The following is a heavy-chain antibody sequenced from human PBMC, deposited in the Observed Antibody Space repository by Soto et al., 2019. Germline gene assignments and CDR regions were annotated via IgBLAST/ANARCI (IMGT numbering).Heavy chain of an antibody. Sequence: ASVKVSCKVSGYTLTELSMHWVRQAPGKGLEWMGGFDPEDGETIYAQKFQGRVTMTEDTSTDTAYMELSSLRSEDTAVYYCATAIVVVVAATPPSYYFDYWGQGTLVTVSS. J-gene: IGHJ4*02. CDR1: GYTLTELS. D-gene: IGHD2-15*01. CDR2: FDPEDGET. CDR3: ATAIVVVVAATPPSYYFDY. V-gene: IGHV1-24*01.